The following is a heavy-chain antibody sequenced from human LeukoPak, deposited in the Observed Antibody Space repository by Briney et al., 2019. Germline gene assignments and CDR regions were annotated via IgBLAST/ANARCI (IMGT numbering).Heavy chain of an antibody. V-gene: IGHV4-59*01. CDR3: ARVVVVPAAISAFDI. CDR1: GGSISSYY. D-gene: IGHD2-2*01. J-gene: IGHJ3*02. CDR2: IYHSGST. Sequence: SSETLSLTCTVSGGSISSYYWSWIRQPPGKGLEWIGYIYHSGSTNYNPSLKSRVTISVDTSKNQFSLKLSSVTAADTAVYYCARVVVVPAAISAFDIWGQGTMVTVSS.